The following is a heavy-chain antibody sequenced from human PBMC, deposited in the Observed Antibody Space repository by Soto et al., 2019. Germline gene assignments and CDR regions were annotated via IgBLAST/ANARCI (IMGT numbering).Heavy chain of an antibody. V-gene: IGHV4-39*01. CDR1: GGSISSSSYY. J-gene: IGHJ6*03. CDR3: ARHLRYDFWSGYVLDYYYMDV. D-gene: IGHD3-3*01. Sequence: KPSETLSLTCTVSGGSISSSSYYWGWLRQPPGKGLEWIGSIYYSGSTYYNPSLKSRVTISVDTSKNQFSLKLSSVTAADTAVYYFARHLRYDFWSGYVLDYYYMDVWGKGTTVTVSS. CDR2: IYYSGST.